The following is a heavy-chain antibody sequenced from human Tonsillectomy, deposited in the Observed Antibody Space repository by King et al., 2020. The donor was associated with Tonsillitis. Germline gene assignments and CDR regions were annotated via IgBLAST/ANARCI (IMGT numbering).Heavy chain of an antibody. D-gene: IGHD6-19*01. Sequence: VQLVESGGGLVQPGGSLRLSCAASGFTVSSNYMSWVRQAPGKGLEWVSVIYSGGSTYYADSVNGRFTISRDNSKNTLYLQMNSLRAEDTAVYYCARWTSVAGNDYWGQGTLVTVSS. CDR2: IYSGGST. CDR3: ARWTSVAGNDY. V-gene: IGHV3-66*01. CDR1: GFTVSSNY. J-gene: IGHJ4*02.